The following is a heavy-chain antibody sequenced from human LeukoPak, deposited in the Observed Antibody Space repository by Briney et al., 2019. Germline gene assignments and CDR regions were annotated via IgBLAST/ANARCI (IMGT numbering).Heavy chain of an antibody. CDR3: SRRPRYYDSSGYDIPDDY. Sequence: GESLKISCKGAGYSFTNYWISWVRQMPGKGLEWMGRIDPSDSYTNYSPSFQGHVTMSADKSISTAYLQWSSLKASDTAMYLCSRRPRYYDSSGYDIPDDYWGQGTLVTVSS. J-gene: IGHJ4*02. D-gene: IGHD3-22*01. CDR2: IDPSDSYT. V-gene: IGHV5-10-1*01. CDR1: GYSFTNYW.